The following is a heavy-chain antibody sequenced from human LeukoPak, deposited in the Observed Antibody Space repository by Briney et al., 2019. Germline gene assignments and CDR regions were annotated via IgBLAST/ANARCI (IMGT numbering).Heavy chain of an antibody. CDR1: GGSFSNYF. CDR2: VHNSGST. V-gene: IGHV4-59*12. Sequence: SETLSLTCTVSGGSFSNYFRGWFRQPPGRGLEWIGYVHNSGSTTYNPSLKSRGTIVLDTSRNQFSLKLSSVTAADTAVYYCARGGFGRDYWGQGTLVTVSS. D-gene: IGHD3-16*01. J-gene: IGHJ4*02. CDR3: ARGGFGRDY.